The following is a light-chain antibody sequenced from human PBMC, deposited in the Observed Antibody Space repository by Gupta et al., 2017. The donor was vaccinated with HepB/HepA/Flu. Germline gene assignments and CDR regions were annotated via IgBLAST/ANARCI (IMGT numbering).Light chain of an antibody. CDR3: QAGDDITAAVV. CDR1: KLGNRH. V-gene: IGLV3-1*01. Sequence: SYDLPQPPSLSVSPGQTASITCSGHKLGNRHVCWYQQRPTQSPVLVIYQDTKRPSGISERFSGSNSGNTATLTISGTKAMDEADYYCQAGDDITAAVVFGGGTKLTVL. CDR2: QDT. J-gene: IGLJ2*01.